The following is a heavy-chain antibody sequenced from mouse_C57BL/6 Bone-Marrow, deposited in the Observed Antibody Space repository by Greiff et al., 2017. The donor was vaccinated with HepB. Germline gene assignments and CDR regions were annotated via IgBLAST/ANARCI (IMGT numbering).Heavy chain of an antibody. CDR1: GYSITSCYY. Sequence: EVKLMESGPGLVKPSQSLSLTCSVTGYSITSCYYWNWIRQLPGNKLEWMGYISYDGSNNYNPSLKNRISITRDTTKNQFFLKLNSVTTEDTATYYCAIVGNYCGSIFGYRGQGATLTVAS. D-gene: IGHD1-1*01. V-gene: IGHV3-6*01. J-gene: IGHJ2*01. CDR3: AIVGNYCGSIFGY. CDR2: ISYDGSN.